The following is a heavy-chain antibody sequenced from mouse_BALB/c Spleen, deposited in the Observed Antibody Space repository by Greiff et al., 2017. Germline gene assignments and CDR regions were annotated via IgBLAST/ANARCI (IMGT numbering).Heavy chain of an antibody. CDR1: GFTFSSFG. CDR2: ISSGSSTI. Sequence: EVKLVESGGGLVQPGGSRKLSCAASGFTFSSFGMHWVRQAPEKGLEWVAYISSGSSTIYYADTVTGRFTISRDNPKNTLFLQMTSLRSEDMAMYYCASMITTGAMDDWGQGTSVTVSS. D-gene: IGHD2-4*01. V-gene: IGHV5-17*02. CDR3: ASMITTGAMDD. J-gene: IGHJ4*01.